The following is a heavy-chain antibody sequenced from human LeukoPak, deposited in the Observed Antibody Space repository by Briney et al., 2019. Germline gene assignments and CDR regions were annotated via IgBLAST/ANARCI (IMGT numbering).Heavy chain of an antibody. CDR1: GGSISSSSYY. Sequence: KTSETLSLTCTVSGGSISSSSYYWGWIRQPPGKGLEWIGSIYYSGSTYYNPSLKSRVTISVDTSKNQFSLKLSSVTAADTAVYYCARGPDIVATIEDYYFDYWGQGTLVTVSS. J-gene: IGHJ4*02. CDR3: ARGPDIVATIEDYYFDY. D-gene: IGHD5-12*01. V-gene: IGHV4-39*07. CDR2: IYYSGST.